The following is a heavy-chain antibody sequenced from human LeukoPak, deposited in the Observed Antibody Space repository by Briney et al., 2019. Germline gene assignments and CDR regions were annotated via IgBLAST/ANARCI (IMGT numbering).Heavy chain of an antibody. Sequence: SETLSLTCAVSVYFISSGYYWGWIRQPPGKGLEWIGSIYHSGSTYYNPSLKSRVTISVDTSKNQFSLKLSSVTAADTAVYYCARRESDYYGSGRVDYWGQGTLVTVSS. CDR3: ARRESDYYGSGRVDY. V-gene: IGHV4-38-2*01. D-gene: IGHD3-10*01. J-gene: IGHJ4*02. CDR2: IYHSGST. CDR1: VYFISSGYY.